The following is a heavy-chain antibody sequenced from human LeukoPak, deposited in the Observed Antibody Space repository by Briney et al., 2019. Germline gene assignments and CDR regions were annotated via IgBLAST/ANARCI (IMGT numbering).Heavy chain of an antibody. D-gene: IGHD3-22*01. CDR1: GFTISTNY. J-gene: IGHJ4*02. Sequence: GGSLRLSCAASGFTISTNYMSWVRQAPGKGLEWVSVMYSGGSTYYADSVKGRFTISRDNSKNTLCLQINSLRAEDTALYYCARAPFYYDSSGYPYFDGWGQGTLVTVSS. V-gene: IGHV3-53*01. CDR2: MYSGGST. CDR3: ARAPFYYDSSGYPYFDG.